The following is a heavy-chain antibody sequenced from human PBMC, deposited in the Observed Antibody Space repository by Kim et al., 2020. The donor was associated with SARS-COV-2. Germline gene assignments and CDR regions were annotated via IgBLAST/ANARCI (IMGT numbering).Heavy chain of an antibody. CDR3: ARRYQQWLVSVAFDI. J-gene: IGHJ3*02. V-gene: IGHV4-4*02. D-gene: IGHD6-19*01. CDR1: GGSISSSNW. CDR2: IYHSGST. Sequence: SETLSLTCAVSGGSISSSNWWSWVRQPPGKGLEWIGEIYHSGSTNYNPSLKSRVTISVDKSKNQFSLKLSSVTAADTAVYYCARRYQQWLVSVAFDIWGQGTMVTVSS.